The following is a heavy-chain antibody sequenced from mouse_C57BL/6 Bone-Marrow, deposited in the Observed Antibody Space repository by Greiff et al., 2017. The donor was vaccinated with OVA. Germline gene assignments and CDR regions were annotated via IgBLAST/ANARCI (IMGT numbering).Heavy chain of an antibody. Sequence: QVQLKESGAELVRPGTSVKVSCKASGYAFTNYLIEWVKQRPGQGLEWIGVINPGSGGTNYNEKFKGKATLTADKSSSTAYMQLSSLTSEDSAVYFCARRIYGKGFAYWGQGTLVTVSA. J-gene: IGHJ3*01. D-gene: IGHD2-1*01. CDR2: INPGSGGT. CDR1: GYAFTNYL. CDR3: ARRIYGKGFAY. V-gene: IGHV1-54*01.